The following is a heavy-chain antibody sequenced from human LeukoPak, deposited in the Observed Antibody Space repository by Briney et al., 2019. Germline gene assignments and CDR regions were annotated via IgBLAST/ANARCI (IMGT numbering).Heavy chain of an antibody. Sequence: SETLSLTCTVSGGSISSSSYYWGWIRQPPGKGLEWIGNIYYSGSTYYNPSLKSRVSMSLDTSRNQFSLKLSSVTAADTAVYYCARDQMVRGVIISYYYYGMDVWGQGTTVTVSS. D-gene: IGHD3-10*01. CDR3: ARDQMVRGVIISYYYYGMDV. CDR1: GGSISSSSYY. J-gene: IGHJ6*02. CDR2: IYYSGST. V-gene: IGHV4-39*07.